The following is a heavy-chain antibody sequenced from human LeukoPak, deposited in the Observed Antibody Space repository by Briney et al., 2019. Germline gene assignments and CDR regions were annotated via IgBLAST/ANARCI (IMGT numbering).Heavy chain of an antibody. CDR1: GFTFSTDW. CDR2: ITFSSSHI. J-gene: IGHJ5*02. D-gene: IGHD3-10*01. CDR3: ARGPQFSGPGWFDP. Sequence: GGSLRLSCAASGFTFSTDWMHWVRLAPGKGLECVSSITFSSSHIYYADSVKGRFTISRDNTKDSLYLQMNSLRAEDTAIYYCARGPQFSGPGWFDPWGQGTLVTVSS. V-gene: IGHV3-21*01.